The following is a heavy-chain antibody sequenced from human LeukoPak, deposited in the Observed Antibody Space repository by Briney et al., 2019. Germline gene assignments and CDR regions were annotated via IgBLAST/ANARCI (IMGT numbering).Heavy chain of an antibody. J-gene: IGHJ4*02. CDR1: GFTFSSYS. Sequence: GGSLRLSCAASGFTFSSYSMSWVRQAPGKGLDWVSGISDSGGRTCYADSVKGRFTISRDNSRNTVFVQMNSLRADDTAVYYCAKSGGDYYFDYWGQGTLVTVSS. D-gene: IGHD2-21*02. CDR2: ISDSGGRT. V-gene: IGHV3-23*01. CDR3: AKSGGDYYFDY.